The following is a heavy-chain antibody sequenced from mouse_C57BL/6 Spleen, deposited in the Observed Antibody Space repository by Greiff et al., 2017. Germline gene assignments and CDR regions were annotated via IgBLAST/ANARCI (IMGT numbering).Heavy chain of an antibody. V-gene: IGHV1-61*01. CDR3: ARSGRGAMDY. D-gene: IGHD3-1*01. CDR2: IYPSDSET. J-gene: IGHJ4*01. CDR1: GYTFTSYW. Sequence: QVQLQQPGAELVRPGSSVKLSCKASGYTFTSYWMDWVKQRPGQGLELIGNIYPSDSETHYNQKFKDKATLTVDKSSSTAYMQLSSLTSEDSAVYYCARSGRGAMDYWGQGTSVTVSS.